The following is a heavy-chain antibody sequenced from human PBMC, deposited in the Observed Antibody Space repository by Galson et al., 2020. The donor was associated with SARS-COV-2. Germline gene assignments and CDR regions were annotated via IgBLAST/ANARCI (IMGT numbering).Heavy chain of an antibody. D-gene: IGHD3-16*01. V-gene: IGHV3-21*06. Sequence: GESLKISCAASGFSFTTYGMNWVRQAPGRGLEWVSSISSSGSSIFYADSVRGRFTISRDNAKNSLYLQLNSLRVEDTAVYYCARDRVQGGGNNWFDPWGQGTLVTVSS. CDR2: ISSSGSSI. CDR1: GFSFTTYG. CDR3: ARDRVQGGGNNWFDP. J-gene: IGHJ5*02.